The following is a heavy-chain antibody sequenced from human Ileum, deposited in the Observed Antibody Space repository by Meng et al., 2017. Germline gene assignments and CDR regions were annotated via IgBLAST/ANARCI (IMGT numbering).Heavy chain of an antibody. V-gene: IGHV1-3*04. J-gene: IGHJ4*02. Sequence: ASVKVSCKASGYIFTSHALYWLRQAPGERPVWMGWINIGNGNTKYSQNFQGRVTFTRDTFANTAYMELNSLRSEDTAVYYCARDKGDWVLGDYWGQGTLVTVSS. CDR3: ARDKGDWVLGDY. CDR1: GYIFTSHA. D-gene: IGHD2-21*01. CDR2: INIGNGNT.